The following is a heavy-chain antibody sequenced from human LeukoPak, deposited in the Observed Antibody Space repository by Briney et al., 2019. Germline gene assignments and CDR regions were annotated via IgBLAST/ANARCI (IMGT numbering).Heavy chain of an antibody. CDR3: ARELYSSGYHDAFDI. J-gene: IGHJ3*02. CDR1: GGSFSGYY. CDR2: SNHSGST. Sequence: SETLSLTCAVYGGSFSGYYWSWIRQPPGKGLEWIGESNHSGSTNYNPSLKSRVTISVDTSKNQFSLKLSPVTAADTAVYYCARELYSSGYHDAFDIWGQGTMVTASS. D-gene: IGHD3-22*01. V-gene: IGHV4-34*01.